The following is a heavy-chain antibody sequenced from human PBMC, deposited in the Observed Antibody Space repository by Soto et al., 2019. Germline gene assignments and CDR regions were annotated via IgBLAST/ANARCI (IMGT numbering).Heavy chain of an antibody. J-gene: IGHJ5*02. D-gene: IGHD2-21*02. CDR1: GFTFSSYW. Sequence: LRLSCAASGFTFSSYWMSWVRQAPGKGLEWVANIKQDGSEKYYVDSVKGRFTISRDNAKNSLYLQMNSPRAEDTAVYYCAKLVTAIRNWFDPWGQGTLVTVSS. V-gene: IGHV3-7*03. CDR2: IKQDGSEK. CDR3: AKLVTAIRNWFDP.